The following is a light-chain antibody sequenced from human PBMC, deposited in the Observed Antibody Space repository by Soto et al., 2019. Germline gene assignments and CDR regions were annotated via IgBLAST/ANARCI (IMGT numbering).Light chain of an antibody. Sequence: EIVLTQSPGTLSLSPGDRATLSCRARQSLSRSSLAWYPQKPGQAPGLLIYGASSRATGSPDRSSGGGSGTDFTLTITRLEPEEVAMYYCQHFGGSQCTLGPGTKVDIK. CDR3: QHFGGSQCT. CDR1: QSLSRSS. V-gene: IGKV3-20*01. CDR2: GAS. J-gene: IGKJ3*01.